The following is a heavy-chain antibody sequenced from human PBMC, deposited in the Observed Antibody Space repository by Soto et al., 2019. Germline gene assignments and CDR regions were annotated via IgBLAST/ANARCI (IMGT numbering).Heavy chain of an antibody. CDR1: GGSISSGGYY. D-gene: IGHD3-3*01. Sequence: SETLSLTCTVSGGSISSGGYYWSWIRQHPGKGLEWIGYIYYSGSTYYNPSLKSRVTISVDTSKNQFSLKLSSVTAADTAVYYCARDGDYVFWSGYESYGMDFWAQGTTVTVS. J-gene: IGHJ6*02. CDR3: ARDGDYVFWSGYESYGMDF. V-gene: IGHV4-31*03. CDR2: IYYSGST.